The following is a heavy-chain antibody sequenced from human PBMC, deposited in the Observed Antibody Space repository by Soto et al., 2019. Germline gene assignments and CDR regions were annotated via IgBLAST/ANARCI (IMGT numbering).Heavy chain of an antibody. J-gene: IGHJ2*01. CDR3: ATTKDKLTGADWYFDL. Sequence: QVQLVQSGAEVKKPGASVKVSCKVSGYTLTELSMHWVRQAPGKGLEWMGGFDPEDGETIYAQKFQGRVTMTEDTSTDXAYMELSSLRSEDTAVYYCATTKDKLTGADWYFDLWGRGTLVTVSS. V-gene: IGHV1-24*01. CDR2: FDPEDGET. D-gene: IGHD7-27*01. CDR1: GYTLTELS.